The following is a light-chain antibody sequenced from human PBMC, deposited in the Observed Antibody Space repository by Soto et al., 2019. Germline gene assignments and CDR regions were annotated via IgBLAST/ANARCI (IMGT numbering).Light chain of an antibody. Sequence: QSALTQPASVSGSPGQSITISCAGTMLDIGAYHLVSWYQQHPGKAPRLIFYEVRNRPSCIPLRFSASKYGNTASLTISGLQAEDEDHYYGSSFTSKSSIIYGGGTKVTVL. CDR1: MLDIGAYHL. CDR3: SSFTSKSSII. J-gene: IGLJ2*01. V-gene: IGLV2-14*01. CDR2: EVR.